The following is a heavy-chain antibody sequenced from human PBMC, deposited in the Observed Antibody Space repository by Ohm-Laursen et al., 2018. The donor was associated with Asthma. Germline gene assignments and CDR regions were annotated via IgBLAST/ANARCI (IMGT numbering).Heavy chain of an antibody. CDR1: GYTFTSYA. Sequence: ASVKVSCKASGYTFTSYAMHWVRQAPGQRLEWMGWINAGNGNTKYSQKFQGRVTMTRDTSTSTVYMELSSLRSEDTAVYYCASGYSSSWYATFDYWGQGTLVTVSS. V-gene: IGHV1-3*01. J-gene: IGHJ4*02. CDR2: INAGNGNT. D-gene: IGHD6-13*01. CDR3: ASGYSSSWYATFDY.